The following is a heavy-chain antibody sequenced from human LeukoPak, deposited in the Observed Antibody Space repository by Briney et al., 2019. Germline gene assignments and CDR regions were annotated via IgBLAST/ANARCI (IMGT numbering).Heavy chain of an antibody. J-gene: IGHJ4*02. V-gene: IGHV3-48*01. CDR2: ISSTGNTI. D-gene: IGHD3-10*01. Sequence: GGSLRLSCVVSGFTFSSYSINWVRQALGKGLEWVSYISSTGNTIYYADSVKGRFTISRDNAKNSLYLQMDSLRAEDTAMYYCARDGPYNYGSGSYFYYFDYWGQGTLVTVSS. CDR3: ARDGPYNYGSGSYFYYFDY. CDR1: GFTFSSYS.